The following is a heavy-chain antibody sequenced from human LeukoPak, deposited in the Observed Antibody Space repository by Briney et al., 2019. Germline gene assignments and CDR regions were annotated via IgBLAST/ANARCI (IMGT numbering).Heavy chain of an antibody. Sequence: GGSLRLSCKSSGFTFGDYAMHWVRQAPGKGLEWVGFISSKAHGGTTEYAASVKGRFTISRDDSKSIAYLQMNSPKTEDTAVYYCTRDFSDWGQGTLVTVSS. CDR3: TRDFSD. J-gene: IGHJ4*02. CDR2: ISSKAHGGTT. V-gene: IGHV3-49*04. CDR1: GFTFGDYA.